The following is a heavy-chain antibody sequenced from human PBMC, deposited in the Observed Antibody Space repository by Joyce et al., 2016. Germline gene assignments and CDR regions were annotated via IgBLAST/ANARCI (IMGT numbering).Heavy chain of an antibody. CDR1: GFTFSVYN. D-gene: IGHD5-24*01. V-gene: IGHV3-21*01. CDR2: ISGGSTYI. J-gene: IGHJ4*02. CDR3: ARDERDGYSRFEY. Sequence: EVQLVESGGGLVKPGGSLRLSCAASGFTFSVYNMNWVRQAPGKGREWVSSISGGSTYIYYAGSLEGRFTVSRDDAKNSLYLQMSGLRVEDTAVYYCARDERDGYSRFEYWGQGALVTVSS.